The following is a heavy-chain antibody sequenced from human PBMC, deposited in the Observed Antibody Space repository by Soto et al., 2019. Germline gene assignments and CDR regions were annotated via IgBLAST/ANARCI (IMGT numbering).Heavy chain of an antibody. Sequence: LRLSCAASGFTFSNYWMSWVRQAPGKGLEWVANIKQDGSESNYADSVKGRFTISRDIAENSLYLQMTSLRAEDTAVYYCASARHIGPWGQGTLVTVSS. CDR3: ASARHIGP. D-gene: IGHD2-21*01. CDR2: IKQDGSES. J-gene: IGHJ5*02. V-gene: IGHV3-7*01. CDR1: GFTFSNYW.